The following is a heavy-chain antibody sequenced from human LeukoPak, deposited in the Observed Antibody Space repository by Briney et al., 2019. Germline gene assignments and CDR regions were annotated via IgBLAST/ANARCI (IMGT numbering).Heavy chain of an antibody. J-gene: IGHJ4*02. CDR3: AKGGGSTYFDY. CDR1: GFTFSTYA. Sequence: GGSLRVSCAASGFTFSTYAMSWVRQAPGKGLEWVSAIGGSGGSTYYADSVKGRFTISRDNFNDMLYLEMNRLSAEDTAVYYCAKGGGSTYFDYWGQGTLVTVSS. CDR2: IGGSGGST. D-gene: IGHD2-2*01. V-gene: IGHV3-23*01.